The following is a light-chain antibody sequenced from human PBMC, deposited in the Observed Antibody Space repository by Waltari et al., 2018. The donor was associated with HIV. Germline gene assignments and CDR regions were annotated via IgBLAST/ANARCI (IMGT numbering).Light chain of an antibody. CDR3: SSYTGHIAL. J-gene: IGLJ2*01. CDR1: SNDVGTFTY. V-gene: IGLV2-14*03. CDR2: GVN. Sequence: QSALTQPASVSGSPGQSITISSSNDVGTFTYFSWYQQHPAKPPKVIIYGVNNRPSGVSNHFSGSKSGMTASLTISGLRIEDEADYYCSSYTGHIALFGGGTKLTVL.